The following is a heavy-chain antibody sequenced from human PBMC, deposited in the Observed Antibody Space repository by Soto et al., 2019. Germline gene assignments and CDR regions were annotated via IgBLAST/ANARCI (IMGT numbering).Heavy chain of an antibody. CDR1: GGSFSCYY. Sequence: SETLSLTCAVYGGSFSCYYWSWIRQPPGKGLEWIGEINHSGSTNYNPSLKSRVTISVDTSKNQFSLKLSSVTAADTAVYYCASGSQASPEYYFDYWAREPWSPSPQ. CDR2: INHSGST. V-gene: IGHV4-34*01. J-gene: IGHJ4*02. CDR3: ASGSQASPEYYFDY.